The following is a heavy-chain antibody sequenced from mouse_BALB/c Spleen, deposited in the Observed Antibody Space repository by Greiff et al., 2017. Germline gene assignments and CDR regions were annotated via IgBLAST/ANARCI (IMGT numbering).Heavy chain of an antibody. D-gene: IGHD1-2*01. CDR3: ATGIRPHWYFDV. J-gene: IGHJ1*01. CDR2: IYPGSGST. V-gene: IGHV1-55*01. CDR1: GYNFTSYW. Sequence: QVQLKQPGAELVKPGTSVKLSCKASGYNFTSYWINWVKLRPGQGLEWIGDIYPGSGSTNYNEKFKSKATLTVDTSSSTAYMQLSSLASEDSALYYCATGIRPHWYFDVWGAGTTVTVSS.